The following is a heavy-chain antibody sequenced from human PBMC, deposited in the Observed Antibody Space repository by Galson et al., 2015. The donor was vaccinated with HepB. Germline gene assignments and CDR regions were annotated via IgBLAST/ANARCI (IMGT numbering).Heavy chain of an antibody. Sequence: SVKVSCKASGYTFTSYYMHWVRQAPGQGLEWMGIINPSGGSTSYAQKFQGRVTMTRDTSTSTVYMELSSLRSEDTAVYYCARGNDFWSGSIPKMGHWGQGTLVTVSS. D-gene: IGHD3-3*01. CDR3: ARGNDFWSGSIPKMGH. V-gene: IGHV1-46*01. J-gene: IGHJ4*02. CDR1: GYTFTSYY. CDR2: INPSGGST.